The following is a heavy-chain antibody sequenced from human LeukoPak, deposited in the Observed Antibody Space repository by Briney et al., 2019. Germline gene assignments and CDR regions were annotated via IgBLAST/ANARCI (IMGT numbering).Heavy chain of an antibody. J-gene: IGHJ3*02. CDR1: GGSISTYY. V-gene: IGHV4-4*09. CDR2: IYTSGST. D-gene: IGHD6-19*01. Sequence: SETLSLTCTVSGGSISTYYWNWIRQPPGKGLEWIGYIYTSGSTNYNPSLKSRVTISVDTSKNQFSLKLSSVTAADTAVYYCARLPGIAVVNDAFDIWGQGTMVTVSS. CDR3: ARLPGIAVVNDAFDI.